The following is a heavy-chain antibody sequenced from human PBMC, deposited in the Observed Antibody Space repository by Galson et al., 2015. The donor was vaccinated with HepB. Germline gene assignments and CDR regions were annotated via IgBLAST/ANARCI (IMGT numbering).Heavy chain of an antibody. CDR3: AKDHEYSYGYYFDY. Sequence: SLRLSCAASGFTFSSYGMHWVRQAPGKGLEWVAFIRYDGSNKYYADSVKGRFTISRDNSKNTLYLQMNSLRAEDTAVYYCAKDHEYSYGYYFDYWGQGTLVTVSS. CDR1: GFTFSSYG. D-gene: IGHD5-18*01. CDR2: IRYDGSNK. J-gene: IGHJ4*02. V-gene: IGHV3-30*02.